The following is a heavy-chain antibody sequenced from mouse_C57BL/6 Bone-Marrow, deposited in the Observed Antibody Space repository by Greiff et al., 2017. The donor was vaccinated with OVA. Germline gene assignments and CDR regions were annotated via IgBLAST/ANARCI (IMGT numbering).Heavy chain of an antibody. Sequence: QVQLQQPGAELVKPGASVKLSCKASGYTFTSYWMQWVKQRPGQGLEWIGEIDPSDSYTNYNQKFKGKATLTVDTSSSTAYMELNSLTSEDSAVYYCVPDYYGSSYGYAMDYWGQGTSVTVSS. J-gene: IGHJ4*01. CDR2: IDPSDSYT. CDR1: GYTFTSYW. V-gene: IGHV1-50*01. CDR3: VPDYYGSSYGYAMDY. D-gene: IGHD1-1*01.